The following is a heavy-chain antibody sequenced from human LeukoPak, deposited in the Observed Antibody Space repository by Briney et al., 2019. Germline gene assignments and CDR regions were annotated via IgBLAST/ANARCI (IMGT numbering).Heavy chain of an antibody. CDR3: AAYQLPDSFDY. J-gene: IGHJ4*02. CDR2: INHSGSN. V-gene: IGHV4-34*01. D-gene: IGHD1-7*01. Sequence: SETLSLTCAAYGGSFSGYYWSWIRQPPGKGLEWIGEINHSGSNNYNPSLKSRITISVDTSKIQFSLKLSSVTAADTAVYYCAAYQLPDSFDYWGQGTMVTVSS. CDR1: GGSFSGYY.